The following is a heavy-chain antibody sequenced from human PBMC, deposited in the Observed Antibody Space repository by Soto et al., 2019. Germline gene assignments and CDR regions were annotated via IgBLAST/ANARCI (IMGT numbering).Heavy chain of an antibody. CDR1: GFTFSSYW. CDR3: VRTSLVVAAATPADY. Sequence: EVQLVESGGGLVQPGGSLRLSCAASGFTFSSYWMHWVRQAPGKGLVWVSRINSDGSSTSYADSVKGRFTISRDNAKNTLYLQMNSLRAEDTAVYYCVRTSLVVAAATPADYWGQGTLGTVSS. J-gene: IGHJ4*02. CDR2: INSDGSST. V-gene: IGHV3-74*01. D-gene: IGHD2-15*01.